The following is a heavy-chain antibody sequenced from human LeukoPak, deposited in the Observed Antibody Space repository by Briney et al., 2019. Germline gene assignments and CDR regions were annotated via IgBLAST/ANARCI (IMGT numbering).Heavy chain of an antibody. Sequence: GGPLRLSCTVSGFSVNHNYMSWGRQAPGKGLEWVSVINSGGSTYNAASVKGRFTISRDNPNNMLFLQMNSLRAEDTAVYYCARAYSGSYYEAWYFDLWGHGTLVTVSS. CDR1: GFSVNHNY. CDR2: INSGGST. V-gene: IGHV3-66*01. D-gene: IGHD1-26*01. CDR3: ARAYSGSYYEAWYFDL. J-gene: IGHJ2*01.